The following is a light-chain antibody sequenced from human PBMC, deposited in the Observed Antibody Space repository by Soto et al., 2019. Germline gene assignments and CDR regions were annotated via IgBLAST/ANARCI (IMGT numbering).Light chain of an antibody. J-gene: IGKJ2*01. CDR1: QDITNY. CDR3: QQYDLLPYT. CDR2: DAS. V-gene: IGKV1-33*01. Sequence: DIQMTQSPSSLSASVGDRVTITCRASQDITNYLNWYQHKPGKAPKLLIYDASNLETGVPSRFSGSGSATDFSFTISSLQPEDVATYYCQQYDLLPYTFGQGTRLEIK.